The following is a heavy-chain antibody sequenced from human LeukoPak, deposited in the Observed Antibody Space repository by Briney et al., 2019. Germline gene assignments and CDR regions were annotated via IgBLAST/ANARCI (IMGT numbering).Heavy chain of an antibody. J-gene: IGHJ4*02. D-gene: IGHD4-17*01. CDR1: GYTFTSYG. CDR3: ARDFSTVPHTWGY. V-gene: IGHV1-2*02. CDR2: INPNSGGT. Sequence: ASVKVSCKASGYTFTSYGISWVRQAPGQGLEWMGWINPNSGGTNYAQKFQGRVTMTRDTSISTAYMELSRLRSDGTAVYYCARDFSTVPHTWGYWGQGTLVTVSS.